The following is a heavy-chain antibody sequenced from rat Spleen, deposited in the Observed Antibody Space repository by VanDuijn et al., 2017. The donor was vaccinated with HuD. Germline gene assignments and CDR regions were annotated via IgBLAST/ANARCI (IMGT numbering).Heavy chain of an antibody. CDR1: GFIFSDYN. CDR3: AREAGIPTGWYFDF. V-gene: IGHV5-7*01. J-gene: IGHJ1*01. D-gene: IGHD1-4*01. Sequence: EVQVVESGGGLVQPGRSLKLSCAASGFIFSDYNMAWVRQAPKKGLEWVATISYDGGSTYYRYSVKGRITISRDNAKNTLDLQMDSLRSGDTATYYCAREAGIPTGWYFDFWGPGTMVTVSS. CDR2: ISYDGGST.